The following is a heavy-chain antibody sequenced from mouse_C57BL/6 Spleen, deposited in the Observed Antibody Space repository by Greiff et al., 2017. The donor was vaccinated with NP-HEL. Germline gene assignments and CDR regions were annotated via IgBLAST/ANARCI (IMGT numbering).Heavy chain of an antibody. CDR2: INPSTGGT. D-gene: IGHD2-4*01. J-gene: IGHJ4*01. CDR3: ARADYDGYYAMDY. V-gene: IGHV1-43*01. CDR1: GYSFTGYY. Sequence: VQLQQSGPELVKPGASVKISCKASGYSFTGYYMHWVKQSSEKSLEWIGEINPSTGGTSYNQKFKGKATLTVDKSSSTAYMQLKSLTSEDSAVYYCARADYDGYYAMDYWGQGTSVTVSS.